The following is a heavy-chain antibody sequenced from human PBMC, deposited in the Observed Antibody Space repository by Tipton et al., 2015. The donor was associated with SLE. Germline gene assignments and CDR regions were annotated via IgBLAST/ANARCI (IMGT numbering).Heavy chain of an antibody. D-gene: IGHD3-10*01. CDR3: ARVREVYFDY. Sequence: GLVKPSETLSLTCTVSGGSISSYYWSWIRQPPGKGLEWIGYIYYSGSTYYNPSLKSRVTISVDTSKNQFSLKLSSVTAADTAVYYCARVREVYFDYWGQGTLVTVSS. CDR1: GGSISSYY. J-gene: IGHJ4*02. V-gene: IGHV4-59*08. CDR2: IYYSGST.